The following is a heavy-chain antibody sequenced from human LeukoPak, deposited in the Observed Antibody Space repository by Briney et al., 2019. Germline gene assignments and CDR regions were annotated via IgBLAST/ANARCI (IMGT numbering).Heavy chain of an antibody. CDR1: GGSISSYY. CDR3: ALLTMVRGVIIDY. CDR2: IYYSGST. D-gene: IGHD3-10*01. J-gene: IGHJ4*02. Sequence: SETLSLTCTVSGGSISSYYWSWIRQPPGKGLEWIGYIYYSGSTNYNPPLKSRVTISVDSSKNQFSLKLSSVTAADTAVYYCALLTMVRGVIIDYWGQGTLVTVSS. V-gene: IGHV4-59*08.